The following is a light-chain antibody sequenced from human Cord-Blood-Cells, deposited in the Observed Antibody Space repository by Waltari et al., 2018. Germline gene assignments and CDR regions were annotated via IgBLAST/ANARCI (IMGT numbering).Light chain of an antibody. CDR3: HQSYSTPPWT. J-gene: IGKJ1*01. Sequence: DIQMTQSPSSLSASVGARVTITCRVSQSISSYLNWYQQQPGKAPELQIYAASSLESGVPSRFSGSGSGTDFTLTISSLQPEDFATYYCHQSYSTPPWTFGQGTKVEIK. V-gene: IGKV1-39*01. CDR1: QSISSY. CDR2: AAS.